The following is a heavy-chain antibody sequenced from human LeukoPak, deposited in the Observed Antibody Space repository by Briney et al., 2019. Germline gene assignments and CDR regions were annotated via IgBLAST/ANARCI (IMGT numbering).Heavy chain of an antibody. V-gene: IGHV4-34*01. D-gene: IGHD6-19*01. CDR3: ASTRRAVAGPKSIDY. J-gene: IGHJ4*02. CDR1: GGSFSGYY. CDR2: INHSGST. Sequence: SETLSLTCAVYGGSFSGYYRSWIRQPPGKGLEWIGVINHSGSTNYNPSLKSRVTISVDTSKNQFSLKLSSVTAADTAVYYCASTRRAVAGPKSIDYWGQGTLVTVSS.